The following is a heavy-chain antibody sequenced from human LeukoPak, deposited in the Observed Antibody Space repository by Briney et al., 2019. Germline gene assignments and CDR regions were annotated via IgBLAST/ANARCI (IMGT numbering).Heavy chain of an antibody. V-gene: IGHV1-69*13. CDR1: GGTFSSYA. J-gene: IGHJ3*02. D-gene: IGHD1-14*01. CDR3: ARGLLPHAFDI. CDR2: IIPIFGTA. Sequence: ASVKVSCKASGGTFSSYAISWVRQAPGQGLEWMGWIIPIFGTANYAQKFQGRVTITADESTSTAYMELSSLRSEDTAVYYCARGLLPHAFDIWGQGTMVTVSS.